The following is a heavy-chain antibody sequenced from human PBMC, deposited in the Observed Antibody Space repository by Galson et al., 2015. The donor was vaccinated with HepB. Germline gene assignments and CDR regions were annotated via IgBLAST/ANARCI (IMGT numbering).Heavy chain of an antibody. D-gene: IGHD2-2*01. CDR2: ISYDGSNK. Sequence: SLRLSCAASGFTFSSYAMHWVRQAPGKGLEWMAVISYDGSNKYYADSVKGRFTISRDNSKNTLYLQMNSLRAEDTAVYYCARDGGYCSSTSCPSHYYYYGMDVWGQGTTVTVSS. CDR3: ARDGGYCSSTSCPSHYYYYGMDV. V-gene: IGHV3-30-3*01. CDR1: GFTFSSYA. J-gene: IGHJ6*02.